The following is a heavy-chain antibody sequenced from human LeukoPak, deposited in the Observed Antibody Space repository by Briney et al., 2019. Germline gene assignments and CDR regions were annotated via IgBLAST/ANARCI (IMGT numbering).Heavy chain of an antibody. Sequence: GGSLRLSCAASGFTVSSNFMSWVRQAPGRGLEWVSVIYTGGNTYYSDSVKGRFTISRDNSKNTLYLQMNSLGAEDTAIYYCTRMRYYDGSGPSFDYWGQGALVAVSS. CDR3: TRMRYYDGSGPSFDY. J-gene: IGHJ4*02. V-gene: IGHV3-53*01. CDR2: IYTGGNT. D-gene: IGHD3-10*01. CDR1: GFTVSSNF.